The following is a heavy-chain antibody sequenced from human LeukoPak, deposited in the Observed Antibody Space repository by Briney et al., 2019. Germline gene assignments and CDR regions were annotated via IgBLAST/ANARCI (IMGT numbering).Heavy chain of an antibody. CDR1: GRPIGHFH. D-gene: IGHD6-19*01. Sequence: SDTVSLTCTVCGRPIGHFHWRWLGQPPGKGLEWIGSAFSCGRTNYNPSLKSRVTISVDTSKNQFSLKVNYVTAADTAVYYCARDDMAVADAGYRWFDPWGQGILVTVSS. V-gene: IGHV4-59*12. CDR3: ARDDMAVADAGYRWFDP. CDR2: AFSCGRT. J-gene: IGHJ5*02.